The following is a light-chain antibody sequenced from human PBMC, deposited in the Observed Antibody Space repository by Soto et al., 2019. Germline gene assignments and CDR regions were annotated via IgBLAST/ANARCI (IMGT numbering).Light chain of an antibody. Sequence: PGERATLSCRASQSVTKYLAWYQQKPGQALRLLIYDVSKRATGIPARFSGSGSETDFTLTLSSLEPGDFAVYYCHQRSNRPLTFGGGTKLEIK. J-gene: IGKJ4*01. V-gene: IGKV3-11*01. CDR1: QSVTKY. CDR2: DVS. CDR3: HQRSNRPLT.